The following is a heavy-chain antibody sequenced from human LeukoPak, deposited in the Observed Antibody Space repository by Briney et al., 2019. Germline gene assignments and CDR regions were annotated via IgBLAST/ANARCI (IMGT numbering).Heavy chain of an antibody. J-gene: IGHJ4*02. CDR1: GGSFSGYY. CDR2: INHSGST. V-gene: IGHV4-34*01. D-gene: IGHD3-3*01. CDR3: AGGLWSVDLNY. Sequence: TSETLSLTCAVYGGSFSGYYWSWIRQPPGKGLEWIGEINHSGSTNYNPSLKSRVTISVDTSKNQFSLRLNSVTAADTAVYYCAGGLWSVDLNYWGQGTLVTVSS.